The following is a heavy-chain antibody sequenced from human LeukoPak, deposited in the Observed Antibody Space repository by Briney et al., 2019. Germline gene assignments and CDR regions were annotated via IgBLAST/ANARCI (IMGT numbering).Heavy chain of an antibody. V-gene: IGHV3-30*04. Sequence: GRSPRLSCAASGFTFSNYAMHWGRQAPGKGLEWVAIISYDGSNEYYGDSVKGRFTISRDNSKNTLYLQMNSLRAEDTAVYYCARGGPQYGGYVHYWGQGTLVTVSS. CDR2: ISYDGSNE. J-gene: IGHJ4*02. D-gene: IGHD4/OR15-4a*01. CDR3: ARGGPQYGGYVHY. CDR1: GFTFSNYA.